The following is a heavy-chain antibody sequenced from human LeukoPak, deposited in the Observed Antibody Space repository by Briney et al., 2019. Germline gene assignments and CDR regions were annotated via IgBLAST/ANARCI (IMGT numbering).Heavy chain of an antibody. CDR3: AKTQWKVGATDYFDY. J-gene: IGHJ4*02. CDR2: INDNGGQT. CDR1: GFAFNNYA. D-gene: IGHD1-26*01. V-gene: IGHV3-23*01. Sequence: PGGSLRLSCAASGFAFNNYAMTWVRQAPGKGLEWVCNINDNGGQTHYADSVKGRFTMSRENSKNTLFFQMDSLRAEDTAVYYCAKTQWKVGATDYFDYWGQGILVTVSS.